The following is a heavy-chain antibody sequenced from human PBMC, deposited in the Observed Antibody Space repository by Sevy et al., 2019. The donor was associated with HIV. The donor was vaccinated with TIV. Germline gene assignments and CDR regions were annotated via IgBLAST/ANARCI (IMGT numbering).Heavy chain of an antibody. CDR1: GYTFTGYY. CDR2: INPNSGGT. V-gene: IGHV1-2*02. J-gene: IGHJ6*02. CDR3: ARDDKDILTGYYRVFYYYYGMDV. D-gene: IGHD3-9*01. Sequence: ASVKVSCKASGYTFTGYYMHWVRQAPGQGLEWMGWINPNSGGTNYAQKFQGRVTMTRDTSISTAYMELSRLRSDDTALYYCARDDKDILTGYYRVFYYYYGMDVWGQGTTVTVSS.